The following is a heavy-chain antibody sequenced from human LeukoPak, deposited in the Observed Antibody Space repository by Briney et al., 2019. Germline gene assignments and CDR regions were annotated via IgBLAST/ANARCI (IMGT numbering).Heavy chain of an antibody. CDR1: GFTFSSYA. CDR3: ASLRYYDSSGLDAFDI. J-gene: IGHJ3*02. D-gene: IGHD3-22*01. Sequence: PGGSLRLSCAASGFTFSSYAMNWVRQAPGKGLEWVSSISSSSSYIYYADSVKGRFTISRDNAKNSLYLQMNSLRAEDTAVYHCASLRYYDSSGLDAFDIWGQGTMVTVSS. CDR2: ISSSSSYI. V-gene: IGHV3-21*01.